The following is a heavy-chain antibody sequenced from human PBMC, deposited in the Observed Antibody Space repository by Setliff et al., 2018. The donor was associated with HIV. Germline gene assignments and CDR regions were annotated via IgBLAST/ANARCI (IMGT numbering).Heavy chain of an antibody. Sequence: SETLSLTCTVSGGSIDSTSYYWGWIRQPPGKGLEWIGSIYYSGTTYYNPSLKSRVTISVDRSRNQFSLRLSSVTAADTAVYYCARGTSGGHSSGYYYFDYWGHGTLVTVSS. CDR2: IYYSGTT. J-gene: IGHJ4*01. D-gene: IGHD3-22*01. V-gene: IGHV4-39*01. CDR1: GGSIDSTSYY. CDR3: ARGTSGGHSSGYYYFDY.